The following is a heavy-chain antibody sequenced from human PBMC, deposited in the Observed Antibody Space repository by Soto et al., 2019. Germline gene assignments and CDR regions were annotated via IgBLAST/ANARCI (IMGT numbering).Heavy chain of an antibody. CDR2: IYYTGST. CDR1: CGSISTTTFY. V-gene: IGHV4-39*01. J-gene: IGHJ4*02. CDR3: ARHLTNYYHDSSGYYSVDY. Sequence: SETLSLTCTVSCGSISTTTFYWGWIRQPPGKGLEWIGSIYYTGSTYYNPSLKSRVTISVDASKNQFSLNLNSVTAADTAVYYCARHLTNYYHDSSGYYSVDYWGQGTLVTVSS. D-gene: IGHD3-22*01.